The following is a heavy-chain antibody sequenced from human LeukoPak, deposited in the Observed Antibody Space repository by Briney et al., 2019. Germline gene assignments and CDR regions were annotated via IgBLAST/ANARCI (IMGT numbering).Heavy chain of an antibody. Sequence: ASVKVSCKASGYTFTSYGISWVRQAPGQGLEWMGWISAYNGNTNYAQKFQGRVTITTDESTSTAYMELSSLRSEDTAVYYCARDNSNYDYYYYYMDVWGKGTTVTVSS. CDR1: GYTFTSYG. CDR3: ARDNSNYDYYYYYMDV. J-gene: IGHJ6*03. CDR2: ISAYNGNT. D-gene: IGHD4-11*01. V-gene: IGHV1-18*01.